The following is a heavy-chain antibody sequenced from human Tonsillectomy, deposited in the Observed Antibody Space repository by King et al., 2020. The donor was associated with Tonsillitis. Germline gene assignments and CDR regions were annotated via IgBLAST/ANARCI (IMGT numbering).Heavy chain of an antibody. CDR2: INPDGSST. J-gene: IGHJ6*02. Sequence: VQLVESGGGLVQPGGSLRLFCEVSGFTFSTYWMHWVRQAPGKGLVWISRINPDGSSTSYADSVKGRFTVSRDSARNTLYLQISSLSAEDTAVYYCTRDSYRIVWTTTYYYGMDVWCQGTTVTVSS. D-gene: IGHD3-16*02. CDR1: GFTFSTYW. CDR3: TRDSYRIVWTTTYYYGMDV. V-gene: IGHV3-74*01.